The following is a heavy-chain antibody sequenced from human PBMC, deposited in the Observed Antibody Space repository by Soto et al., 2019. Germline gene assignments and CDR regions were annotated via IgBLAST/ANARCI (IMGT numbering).Heavy chain of an antibody. CDR1: GFTFSSYA. CDR3: AKGSEFSNSYTLDFDF. D-gene: IGHD6-6*01. CDR2: ISGNGGST. J-gene: IGHJ4*02. V-gene: IGHV3-23*01. Sequence: PGGSLRLSCAASGFTFSSYAMSWVRQAPGRGLEWVSIISGNGGSTYYAASVKGRFTISRDNTKNTLYLQMDSPTAEDTAVYYCAKGSEFSNSYTLDFDFWGQGALVTVSS.